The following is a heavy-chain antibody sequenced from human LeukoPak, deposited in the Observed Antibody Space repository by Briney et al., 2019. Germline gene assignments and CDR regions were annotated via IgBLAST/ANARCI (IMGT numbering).Heavy chain of an antibody. CDR1: GFSFSSYS. V-gene: IGHV3-30*09. J-gene: IGHJ4*02. CDR3: VSPTADYPFLYYFDS. Sequence: GGSLRLSCAASGFSFSSYSIHWVRQAPCRGLELVAVISSDGNSKNFALSVKGRFAISRDNSKNTLFLQMNNLRSEDTALYYCVSPTADYPFLYYFDSWGQGTLVTVSS. CDR2: ISSDGNSK. D-gene: IGHD5-12*01.